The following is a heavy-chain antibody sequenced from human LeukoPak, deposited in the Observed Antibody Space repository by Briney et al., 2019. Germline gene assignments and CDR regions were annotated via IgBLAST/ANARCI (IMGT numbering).Heavy chain of an antibody. CDR1: GYTFTSYG. J-gene: IGHJ4*02. V-gene: IGHV1-18*04. CDR2: ISAYNGNT. D-gene: IGHD3-9*01. Sequence: GASVTVSCKASGYTFTSYGISWARQAPGQGLEWMGWISAYNGNTNYAQKLQGRVTMTTDTSTSTAYMELRSLRSDDTAVYYCARDFYDILTGYVFDYWGQGTLVTVSS. CDR3: ARDFYDILTGYVFDY.